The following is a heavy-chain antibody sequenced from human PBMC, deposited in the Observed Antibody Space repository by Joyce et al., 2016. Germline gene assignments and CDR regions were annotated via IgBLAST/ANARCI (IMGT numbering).Heavy chain of an antibody. V-gene: IGHV5-51*01. J-gene: IGHJ6*02. D-gene: IGHD2-21*02. CDR3: ARDIDCRSGMDV. Sequence: EVQLVQSGPEMRKPGESLKISCKGFEYTFSGYWIAWVRQIPGRGLEWMGIMNPGDSDTRYSPSFQGQVTFSVDKSINTAYLQWRSLRASDTGIYYCARDIDCRSGMDVWGQGTPVSVSS. CDR1: EYTFSGYW. CDR2: MNPGDSDT.